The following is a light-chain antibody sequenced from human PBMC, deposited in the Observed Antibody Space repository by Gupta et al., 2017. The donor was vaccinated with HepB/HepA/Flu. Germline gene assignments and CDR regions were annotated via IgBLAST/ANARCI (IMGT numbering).Light chain of an antibody. V-gene: IGLV10-54*04. CDR1: NDNVASEG. Sequence: AGLTQPPSVSKALGQTATLTCPGSNDNVASEGAVWLQQHQGHPPKLLSYRNNKRPSGISERFSASRSGNTASLTITGLQPEDEADYYCSTWDNSLSAHVFGTGTKVTV. J-gene: IGLJ1*01. CDR2: RNN. CDR3: STWDNSLSAHV.